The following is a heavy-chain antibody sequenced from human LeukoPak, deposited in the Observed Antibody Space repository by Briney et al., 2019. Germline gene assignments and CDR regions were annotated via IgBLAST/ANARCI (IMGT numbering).Heavy chain of an antibody. Sequence: SVTVSCTASGGTFSSYAISWVRQAPGQGLAWMGRIIPILGIANYAQKFQGRVTITADKSTSTAYMELSSLRSEDTAVYDCARSLPDYDSSGYLGYFDYWGQGTLVTVSA. CDR2: IIPILGIA. CDR1: GGTFSSYA. CDR3: ARSLPDYDSSGYLGYFDY. V-gene: IGHV1-69*04. D-gene: IGHD3-22*01. J-gene: IGHJ4*02.